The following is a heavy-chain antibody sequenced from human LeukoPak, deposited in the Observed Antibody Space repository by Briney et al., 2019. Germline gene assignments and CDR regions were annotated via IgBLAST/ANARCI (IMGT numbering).Heavy chain of an antibody. Sequence: PSETLSLACTVSGGSISSGGYYWSWIRQHPGKGLEWIGYIYYSGSTYYNPSLKSRVTISVDTSKNQFSLKLSSVTAADTAVYYCAREYRTAAAGNNFDYWGQGTLVTVSS. CDR3: AREYRTAAAGNNFDY. CDR2: IYYSGST. J-gene: IGHJ4*02. V-gene: IGHV4-31*03. D-gene: IGHD6-13*01. CDR1: GGSISSGGYY.